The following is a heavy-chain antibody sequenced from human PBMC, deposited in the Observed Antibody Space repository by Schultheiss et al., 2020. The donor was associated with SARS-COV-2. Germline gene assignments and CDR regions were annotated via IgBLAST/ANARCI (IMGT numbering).Heavy chain of an antibody. CDR3: AREGMVGATGLDY. CDR2: IWYDGSNK. Sequence: GESLKISCAASGFTFSSYAMHWVRQAPGKGLEWVAVIWYDGSNKYYADFVKGRFTISRDNSKNTLYLQMNSLRAEDTAVYYCAREGMVGATGLDYWGQGTLVTVSS. J-gene: IGHJ4*02. V-gene: IGHV3-33*08. CDR1: GFTFSSYA. D-gene: IGHD1-26*01.